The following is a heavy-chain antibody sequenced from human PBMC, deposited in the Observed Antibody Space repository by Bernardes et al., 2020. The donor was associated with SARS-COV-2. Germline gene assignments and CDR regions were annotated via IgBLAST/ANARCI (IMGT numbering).Heavy chain of an antibody. CDR1: GFTFSSYG. CDR3: AKVGSTENYYYYYGMDV. J-gene: IGHJ6*02. CDR2: ISYDGSNK. Sequence: GGSLRLTSAASGFTFSSYGMHWVRQAPGKGLEWVAVISYDGSNKYYADSVKGRFTISRDNSKNTLYLQMNSLRAEDTAVYYCAKVGSTENYYYYYGMDVWGQGTTVTVSS. V-gene: IGHV3-30*18. D-gene: IGHD3-10*01.